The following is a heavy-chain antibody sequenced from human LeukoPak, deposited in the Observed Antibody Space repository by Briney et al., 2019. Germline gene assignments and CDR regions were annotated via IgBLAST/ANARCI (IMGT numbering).Heavy chain of an antibody. CDR3: ARGGCSSTSCYKTQNWFDP. J-gene: IGHJ5*02. Sequence: SETLSLTCTVSGGSISSSSYYWGWIRQPPGKGLEWIGSIYYSGSTYYNPSLKSRVTISVDTSKNQFSLKLSSVTAADTAVYYCARGGCSSTSCYKTQNWFDPWGQGTLVTVSS. CDR2: IYYSGST. V-gene: IGHV4-39*07. CDR1: GGSISSSSYY. D-gene: IGHD2-2*01.